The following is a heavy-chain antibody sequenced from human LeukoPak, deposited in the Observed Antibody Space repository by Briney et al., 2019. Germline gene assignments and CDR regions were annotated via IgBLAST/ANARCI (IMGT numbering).Heavy chain of an antibody. CDR2: IIPIFGTA. CDR1: GGTFSSYA. CDR3: ARDLRDIVVVPAALTGWSDP. V-gene: IGHV1-69*13. J-gene: IGHJ5*02. D-gene: IGHD2-2*01. Sequence: GASVKVSCKASGGTFSSYAISWVRQAPGQGLEWMGGIIPIFGTANYAQKFQGRVTITADESTSTAYMELSSLRSEDTAVYYCARDLRDIVVVPAALTGWSDPWGQGTLVTVSS.